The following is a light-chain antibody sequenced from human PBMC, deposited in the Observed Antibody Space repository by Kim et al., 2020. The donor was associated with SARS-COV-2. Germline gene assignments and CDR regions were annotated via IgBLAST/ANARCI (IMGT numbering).Light chain of an antibody. V-gene: IGLV6-57*03. CDR3: QSYDSSNQV. J-gene: IGLJ3*02. CDR2: EDN. CDR1: RVSSGDNY. Sequence: GKTVTCSCTRCRVSSGDNYVQWYQQRPGSAPTTVIYEDNQRPSGVPDRFSGSSDSASNSASRTISGLKTEDEADYYCQSYDSSNQVFGGGTKVTVL.